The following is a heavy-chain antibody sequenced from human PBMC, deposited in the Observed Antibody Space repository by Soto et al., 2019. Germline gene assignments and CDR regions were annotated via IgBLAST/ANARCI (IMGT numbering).Heavy chain of an antibody. CDR1: GYTFTSYA. CDR2: INAGNGNT. V-gene: IGHV1-3*01. Sequence: ASVKVSCKASGYTFTSYAMHWVRQAPGQRLEWMGWINAGNGNTKYSQKFQGRVTITRDTSASTAYMELSSLRSEDTAVYYCARSSLGWLVNRAFDIWGQGTMVTVSS. CDR3: ARSSLGWLVNRAFDI. J-gene: IGHJ3*02. D-gene: IGHD5-18*01.